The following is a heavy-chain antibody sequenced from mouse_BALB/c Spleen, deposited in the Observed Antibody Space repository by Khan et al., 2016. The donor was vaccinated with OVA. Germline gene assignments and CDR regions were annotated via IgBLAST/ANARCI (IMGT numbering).Heavy chain of an antibody. CDR2: IWGDGIK. Sequence: QVQLKESGPGLVAPSQSLSITCTVSGFSLTGYGVNWVRQPPGKGLEWLGMIWGDGIKDYNLVLKSRLTISKDNSKSQVFLKMNILQTDDTARYYCTRGPYYCNYFAMDYWGQWTSVTVSS. J-gene: IGHJ4*01. CDR1: GFSLTGYG. D-gene: IGHD2-10*01. CDR3: TRGPYYCNYFAMDY. V-gene: IGHV2-6-7*01.